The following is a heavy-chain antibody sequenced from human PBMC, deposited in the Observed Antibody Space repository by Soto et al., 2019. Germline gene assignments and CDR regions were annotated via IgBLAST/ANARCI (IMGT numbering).Heavy chain of an antibody. CDR2: IYYSGTT. J-gene: IGHJ4*02. CDR3: ARHGRGGGWLTFTY. Sequence: SETLSLTCTVSGGSISSYYWSWIRQPPGKGLEWIGYIYYSGTTNYNPSLKSRVTISVDTSKNQFSLKLTSVTAADTAMYYCARHGRGGGWLTFTYWSQGTLVTASS. V-gene: IGHV4-59*08. D-gene: IGHD6-19*01. CDR1: GGSISSYY.